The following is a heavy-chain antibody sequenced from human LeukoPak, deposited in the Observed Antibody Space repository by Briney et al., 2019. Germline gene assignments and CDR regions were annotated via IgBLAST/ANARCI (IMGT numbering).Heavy chain of an antibody. Sequence: PGGSLRLSCAASGFTFDDYAMNWVRQAPGKGLEWVSGISWNSGSIVYADSVKGRFTISRDNAKNSLYLQMNSLRAEDMALYYCAKDILDGDYVNDAFDIWGQGTMVTVSS. CDR3: AKDILDGDYVNDAFDI. CDR1: GFTFDDYA. D-gene: IGHD4-17*01. J-gene: IGHJ3*02. V-gene: IGHV3-9*03. CDR2: ISWNSGSI.